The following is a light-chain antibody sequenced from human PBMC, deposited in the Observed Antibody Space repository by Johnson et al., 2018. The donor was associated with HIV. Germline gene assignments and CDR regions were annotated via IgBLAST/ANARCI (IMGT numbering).Light chain of an antibody. CDR1: SSNIGNNY. CDR3: GTWDSSLSAGGV. Sequence: QSVLRQPPSVSAAPGQKVTISCSGSSSNIGNNYVSWYQQLPGTAPKLLIYDNNKRPSGIPDRFSGSKSGTSATLGITGLQTGDEADDYCGTWDSSLSAGGVFGTGTKVTVL. J-gene: IGLJ1*01. CDR2: DNN. V-gene: IGLV1-51*01.